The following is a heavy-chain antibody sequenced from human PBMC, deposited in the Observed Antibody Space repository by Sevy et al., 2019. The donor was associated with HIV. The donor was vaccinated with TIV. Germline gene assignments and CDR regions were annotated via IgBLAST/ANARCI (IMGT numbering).Heavy chain of an antibody. J-gene: IGHJ3*02. CDR3: ARVRGSSGWGDAFDI. D-gene: IGHD6-19*01. Sequence: ASVKVSCKASGYTFTSYYMHWVRQAPGQGLEWMGIINPSGGSTSYAQKFQGRVTMTRDTSTSTVYMELSSLRSEDPAVYYCARVRGSSGWGDAFDIWGQGTMVTVSS. V-gene: IGHV1-46*01. CDR1: GYTFTSYY. CDR2: INPSGGST.